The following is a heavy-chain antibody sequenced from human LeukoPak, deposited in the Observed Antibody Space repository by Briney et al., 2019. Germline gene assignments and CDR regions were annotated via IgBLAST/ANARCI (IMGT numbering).Heavy chain of an antibody. CDR3: ARSCSSTSCYDY. CDR1: GYTFTSYG. CDR2: IIPIFGTA. Sequence: ASVKVSCKASGYTFTSYGISWVRQAPGQGLEWMGGIIPIFGTANYAQKFQGRVTITTDESTSTAYMELSSLRSEDTAVYYCARSCSSTSCYDYWGQGTLVTVSS. J-gene: IGHJ4*02. V-gene: IGHV1-69*05. D-gene: IGHD2-2*01.